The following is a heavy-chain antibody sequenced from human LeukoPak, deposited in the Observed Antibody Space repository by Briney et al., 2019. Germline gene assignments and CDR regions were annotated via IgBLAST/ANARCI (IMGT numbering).Heavy chain of an antibody. CDR3: ASLLMTTVTLG. V-gene: IGHV4-30-2*01. CDR2: IYHSGST. J-gene: IGHJ4*02. D-gene: IGHD4-11*01. Sequence: PSQTLSLTCAVSGGSISSGGYSWSWIRQPPGKGLEWIGYIYHSGSTYYNPSLKSRVTISVDTSKNQFSLKLSSVTAADTAVYYCASLLMTTVTLGWGQGTLVTVSS. CDR1: GGSISSGGYS.